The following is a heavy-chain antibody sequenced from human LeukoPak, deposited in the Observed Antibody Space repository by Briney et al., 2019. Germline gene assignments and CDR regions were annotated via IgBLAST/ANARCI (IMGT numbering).Heavy chain of an antibody. CDR1: GFTFTSYS. Sequence: AGGSLRLSCAASGFTFTSYSMNWVRQAPGKGLEWVSSISSSSSYIYYADSVKGRFTISRDNAKNSLYLQMNSLRAEDTAVYYCAKDLRYRVPYYMDVWGKGTTVTVSS. CDR3: AKDLRYRVPYYMDV. D-gene: IGHD3-16*02. V-gene: IGHV3-21*01. J-gene: IGHJ6*03. CDR2: ISSSSSYI.